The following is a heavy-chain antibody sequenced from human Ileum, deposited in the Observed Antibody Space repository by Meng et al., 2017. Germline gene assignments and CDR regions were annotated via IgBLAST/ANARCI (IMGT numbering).Heavy chain of an antibody. CDR2: ISYDGSNK. CDR3: ARAGLTHVGTVPVVTAINLAY. J-gene: IGHJ4*02. Sequence: GGSLRLSCAASGFTFSSYAMHWVRQAPGKGLEWVAVISYDGSNKYYADSVKGRFTISRDNAKGSLYLQMNTLRAEDTAVYYCARAGLTHVGTVPVVTAINLAYWGQGTLVTVSS. CDR1: GFTFSSYA. V-gene: IGHV3-30*07. D-gene: IGHD2-21*02.